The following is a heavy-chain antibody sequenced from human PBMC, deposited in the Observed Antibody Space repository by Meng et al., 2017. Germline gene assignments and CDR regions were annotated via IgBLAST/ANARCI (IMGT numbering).Heavy chain of an antibody. CDR1: GYTFTSYY. CDR3: ARGYLPYDSSGYYFDY. J-gene: IGHJ4*02. V-gene: IGHV1-46*01. D-gene: IGHD3-22*01. Sequence: QGRVVQSGAEVNKPGASVKVSCKASGYTFTSYYMHWVRQAPGQGLEWMGIINPSGGSTSYAQKFQGRVTMTRDTSTSTVYMELSSLRSEDTAVYYCARGYLPYDSSGYYFDYWGQGTLVTVSS. CDR2: INPSGGST.